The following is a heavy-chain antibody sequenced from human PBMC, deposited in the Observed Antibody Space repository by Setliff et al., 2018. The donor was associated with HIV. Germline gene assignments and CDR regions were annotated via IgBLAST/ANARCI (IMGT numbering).Heavy chain of an antibody. V-gene: IGHV4-39*01. J-gene: IGHJ4*02. D-gene: IGHD3-16*01. CDR3: ARRTLITGYDY. Sequence: PSETLSLTYTVSGGSISSSSYYWGWIRQPPGKGLEWIGSLYYSGTTYYNPSLKSRLTISVDTSKNQFSLKLSSVTAADTAVYYCARRTLITGYDYWGQGILVTVSS. CDR1: GGSISSSSYY. CDR2: LYYSGTT.